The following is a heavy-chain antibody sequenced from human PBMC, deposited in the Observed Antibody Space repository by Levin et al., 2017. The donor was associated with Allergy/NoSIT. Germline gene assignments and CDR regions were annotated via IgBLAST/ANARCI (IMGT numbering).Heavy chain of an antibody. J-gene: IGHJ4*02. D-gene: IGHD2-8*01. Sequence: SETLSLTCAVYGGSFSGYYWSWIRQPPGKGLEWIGEINHSGSTNYNPSLKSRVTISVDTSKNQFSLKLSSVTAADTAVYYCARAGMIVLMVYAIPGFDYWGQGTLVTVSS. CDR3: ARAGMIVLMVYAIPGFDY. V-gene: IGHV4-34*01. CDR2: INHSGST. CDR1: GGSFSGYY.